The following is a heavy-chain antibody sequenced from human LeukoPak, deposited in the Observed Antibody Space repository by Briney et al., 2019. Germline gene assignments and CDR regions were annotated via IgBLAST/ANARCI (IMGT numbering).Heavy chain of an antibody. Sequence: GGSLRLSCAXXGFTFSSXXXXXXXXAXXXXXXXVSYIXGSGVTMYYXXXVXXXFTIXXXXAKNSLYLQMNSLRAEDTAVYYCAREDIRLDYFDYWGQGTLVTVSS. CDR3: AREDIRLDYFDY. CDR2: IXGSGVTM. J-gene: IGHJ4*02. V-gene: IGHV3-48*04. CDR1: GFTFSSXX. D-gene: IGHD6-19*01.